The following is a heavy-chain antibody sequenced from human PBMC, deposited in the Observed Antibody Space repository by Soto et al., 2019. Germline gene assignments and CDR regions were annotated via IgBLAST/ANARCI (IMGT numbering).Heavy chain of an antibody. D-gene: IGHD2-21*02. CDR2: INPNSGGT. Sequence: ASVKVSCKASGYTFTGYYMHWVRQAPGQGLEWMGWINPNSGGTNYAQKFQGRVTMTRDTSISTAYMELGRLRSDDTALYYCARGGNETSFCGVNCYSGFDNWGQETLVTVSS. CDR1: GYTFTGYY. J-gene: IGHJ4*02. V-gene: IGHV1-2*02. CDR3: ARGGNETSFCGVNCYSGFDN.